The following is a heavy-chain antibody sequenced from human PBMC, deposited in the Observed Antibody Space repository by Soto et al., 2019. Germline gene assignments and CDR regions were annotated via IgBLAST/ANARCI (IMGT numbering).Heavy chain of an antibody. J-gene: IGHJ6*02. D-gene: IGHD5-12*01. CDR2: VTPILGTS. Sequence: SVKVSCKASGGTFSSYAFSWVRQAPGQGLEWMGGVTPILGTSNYAQRFQGRVTIIADRSTSTVYMELHSLRSDDTAVYYCARDNPVASYDFYYGLDVWGQGTTVTVSS. V-gene: IGHV1-69*10. CDR1: GGTFSSYA. CDR3: ARDNPVASYDFYYGLDV.